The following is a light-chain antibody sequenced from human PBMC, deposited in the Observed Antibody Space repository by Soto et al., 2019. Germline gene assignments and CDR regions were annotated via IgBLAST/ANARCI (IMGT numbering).Light chain of an antibody. CDR3: QQYNNWPRAT. CDR2: RTS. CDR1: QSISSN. J-gene: IGKJ4*01. V-gene: IGKV3-15*01. Sequence: EIVMTQSPATLSVSPGEIATLSCRASQSISSNLAWYQQKPGQAPRLLMFRTSSRATGFPARFSGSGSGTEFNLTISSLPSEDFGVYYCQQYNNWPRATFGGGTKVEIK.